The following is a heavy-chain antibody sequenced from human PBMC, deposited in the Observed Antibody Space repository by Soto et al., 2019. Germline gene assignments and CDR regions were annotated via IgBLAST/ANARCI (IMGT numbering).Heavy chain of an antibody. CDR2: ISDNNGNT. CDR1: GYAFTSFA. J-gene: IGHJ4*02. D-gene: IGHD1-26*01. V-gene: IGHV1-18*01. CDR3: AREGSSRGFDN. Sequence: ASVKVSCKTSGYAFTSFAISWVRQAPGQGLEWMGWISDNNGNTHYAQKLQGRVTMTTDTSTSTAYMELRSLRSDDTAVYYCAREGSSRGFDNWGQGTLVTVSS.